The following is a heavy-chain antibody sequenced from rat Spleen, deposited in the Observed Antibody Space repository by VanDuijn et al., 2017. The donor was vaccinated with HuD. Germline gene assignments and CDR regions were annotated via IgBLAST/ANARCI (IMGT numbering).Heavy chain of an antibody. CDR2: TTDTGSST. J-gene: IGHJ2*01. V-gene: IGHV5-22*01. CDR3: VRHGYTRYYFDY. Sequence: EVQLVESDGGLVQPGRSLKLSCAASGFTFSDYYMAWVRQAPTKGLEWVASTTDTGSSTLYPDSVKGRFTISRDNAKSSLYLQMDSLRSEDTASYYCVRHGYTRYYFDYWGQGVMVTVSS. D-gene: IGHD1-9*01. CDR1: GFTFSDYY.